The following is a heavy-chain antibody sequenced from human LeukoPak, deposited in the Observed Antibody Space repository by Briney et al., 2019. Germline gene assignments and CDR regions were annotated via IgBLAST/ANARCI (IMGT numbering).Heavy chain of an antibody. CDR1: GGTFSSYA. CDR2: FIPILGIA. V-gene: IGHV1-69*04. J-gene: IGHJ3*02. CDR3: AGGYYYDSSGYWPAFDI. D-gene: IGHD3-22*01. Sequence: SVKVSCKASGGTFSSYAISWVRQAPGQGLEWMGRFIPILGIANYAQKFQGRVTITADKSTSTAYMELSSLRSEDTAVYYCAGGYYYDSSGYWPAFDIWGQGTMVTVSS.